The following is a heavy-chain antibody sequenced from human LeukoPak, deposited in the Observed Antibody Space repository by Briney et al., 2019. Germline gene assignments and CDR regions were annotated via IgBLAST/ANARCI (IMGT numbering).Heavy chain of an antibody. Sequence: SETLSLTCTVSGGSISTSDYLWAWVRQPPGKGLEWIGDFYYNGVTSYSPSLKSRVTISVDTSKSQFSLNLTSVTAADTAVYYCVRRNYVSGRIDPWGQGTLVTVSS. CDR1: GGSISTSDYL. CDR3: VRRNYVSGRIDP. CDR2: FYYNGVT. J-gene: IGHJ5*02. D-gene: IGHD3-16*01. V-gene: IGHV4-39*01.